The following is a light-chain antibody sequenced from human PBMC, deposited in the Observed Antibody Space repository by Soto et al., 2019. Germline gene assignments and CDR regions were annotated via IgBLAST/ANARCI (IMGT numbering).Light chain of an antibody. CDR1: SSDVGIYNY. CDR3: SSYTSSSTWV. J-gene: IGLJ3*02. CDR2: EVT. V-gene: IGLV2-14*01. Sequence: QSALTQPASVSGSPGQSITISCTGTSSDVGIYNYVSWYQQHPGKAPQLMIYEVTNRPSGVSNRFSGSKSGNTASLTISGLQDEDEADYYCSSYTSSSTWVFGGGTKLTVL.